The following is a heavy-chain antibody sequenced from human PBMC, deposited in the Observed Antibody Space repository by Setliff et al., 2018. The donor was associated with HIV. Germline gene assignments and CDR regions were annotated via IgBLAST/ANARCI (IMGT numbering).Heavy chain of an antibody. CDR3: ARRRSPPSGFYSKYYMDV. CDR1: GGSISSSSYY. V-gene: IGHV4-39*07. D-gene: IGHD3-22*01. CDR2: IYYSGST. J-gene: IGHJ6*03. Sequence: PSETLSLTCTVSGGSISSSSYYWGWIRQPPGKGLEWIGSIYYSGSTYYNPSLKSRVTISVDTSKNQFSLKLTSVTAADTAVYYCARRRSPPSGFYSKYYMDVWGKGTTVTVSS.